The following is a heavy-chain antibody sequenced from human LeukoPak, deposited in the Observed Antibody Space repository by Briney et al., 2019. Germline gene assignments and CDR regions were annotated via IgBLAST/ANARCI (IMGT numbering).Heavy chain of an antibody. V-gene: IGHV3-48*03. CDR2: ISSSGSTI. Sequence: PGGSLRLSCAASGFTFSSYEMNWVRQAPGKGLEWVSYISSSGSTIYYADSVKGRFTISRDNAKNSLYLQMNSLRAEDTAVYYCARVHRGPYGGYVSCDYWGQGTLVTVSS. D-gene: IGHD5-12*01. CDR1: GFTFSSYE. CDR3: ARVHRGPYGGYVSCDY. J-gene: IGHJ4*02.